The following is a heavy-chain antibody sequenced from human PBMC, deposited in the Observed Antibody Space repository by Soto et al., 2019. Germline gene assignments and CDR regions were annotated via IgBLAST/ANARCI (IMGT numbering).Heavy chain of an antibody. CDR3: ASRSSGWYFDY. Sequence: GGSLRLSCAASGFTFSSFLMHWVRQVPGKGLVWVSRLNTDGSSTNYADSVKGRFTISRDNSKNTLYLQMNSLRAEDTAVYYCASRSSGWYFDYWGQGTLVTVSS. J-gene: IGHJ4*02. CDR2: LNTDGSST. D-gene: IGHD6-19*01. V-gene: IGHV3-74*01. CDR1: GFTFSSFL.